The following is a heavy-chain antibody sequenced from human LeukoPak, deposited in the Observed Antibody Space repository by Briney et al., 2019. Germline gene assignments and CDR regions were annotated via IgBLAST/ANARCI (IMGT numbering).Heavy chain of an antibody. V-gene: IGHV3-7*01. J-gene: IGHJ4*02. CDR2: IKEDGSEK. Sequence: GSLRLSCAGSGFSFSGFWMSWVRQAPGRGLEWVANIKEDGSEKYYLDSVKGRFTISRDNAKNSLYLQMNSLRVEDTAMYYCARGGSGYDYWGQGTLVTVSS. D-gene: IGHD3-22*01. CDR3: ARGGSGYDY. CDR1: GFSFSGFW.